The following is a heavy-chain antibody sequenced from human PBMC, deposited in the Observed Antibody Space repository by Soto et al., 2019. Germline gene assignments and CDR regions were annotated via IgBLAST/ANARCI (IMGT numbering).Heavy chain of an antibody. Sequence: SPTLSLTCAISGDSVSSNSAAWNWIRQSPSRGLEWLGRTYYRSKWYNDYAVSVRSRITINPDTSKNQFSLQLNSVTPEDTAAYYCARAGANYYYYGMDVWGQGTTVTVSS. D-gene: IGHD2-15*01. V-gene: IGHV6-1*01. CDR1: GDSVSSNSAA. CDR2: TYYRSKWYN. CDR3: ARAGANYYYYGMDV. J-gene: IGHJ6*02.